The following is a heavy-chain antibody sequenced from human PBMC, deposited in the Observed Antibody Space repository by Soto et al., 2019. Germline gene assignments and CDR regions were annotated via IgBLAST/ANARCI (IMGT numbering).Heavy chain of an antibody. CDR2: IWYDGSKK. CDR3: ASSIN. V-gene: IGHV3-33*03. CDR1: GFPFSSYG. Sequence: PGGSLSLSCAASGFPFSSYGMHWVRQAPGKGLDWVGVIWYDGSKKDYAESVKGRFTISRDNSKNMLYLQMNSLRADDTAVYYCASSINWGAGTMLTVST. J-gene: IGHJ4*02.